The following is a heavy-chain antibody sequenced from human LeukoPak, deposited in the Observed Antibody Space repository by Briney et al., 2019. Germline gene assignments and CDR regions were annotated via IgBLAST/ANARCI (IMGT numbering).Heavy chain of an antibody. Sequence: GGSLRLSCAASGFTFSSYSMNWVRQAPGKGLEWVSLIYSGGSTDYADSVKGRFTISRDTSKNTLYLQMNTLSVEDTAVYFCARDLGYYYDSSAFWGQGTLVTVSS. J-gene: IGHJ1*01. V-gene: IGHV3-66*01. CDR1: GFTFSSYS. CDR2: IYSGGST. D-gene: IGHD3-22*01. CDR3: ARDLGYYYDSSAF.